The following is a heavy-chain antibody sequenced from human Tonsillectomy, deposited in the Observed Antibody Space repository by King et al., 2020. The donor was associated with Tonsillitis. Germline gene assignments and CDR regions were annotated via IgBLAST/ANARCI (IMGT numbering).Heavy chain of an antibody. Sequence: VQLVESGGGLVQPGGSLRLSCAASGFTFSSYAMSWVRQAPGKGLEWVSAISGSGGSTYYAASVKGRFTISRDNSKNTLYLKMNSLRAEDTSVYYCAKKPDLIVIVPAAADYWGQGTLVTVSS. CDR2: ISGSGGST. J-gene: IGHJ4*02. V-gene: IGHV3-23*04. CDR3: AKKPDLIVIVPAAADY. CDR1: GFTFSSYA. D-gene: IGHD2-2*01.